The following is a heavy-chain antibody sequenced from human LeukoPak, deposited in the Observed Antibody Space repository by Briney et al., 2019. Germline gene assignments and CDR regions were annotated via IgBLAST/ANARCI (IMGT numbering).Heavy chain of an antibody. J-gene: IGHJ3*02. CDR1: GFTFSSYE. D-gene: IGHD1-26*01. CDR2: ISSSGSTI. Sequence: GGSLRLSCAASGFTFSSYEMNWVRQAPGKGLEWVSYISSSGSTICYADSVKGRFTISRDNAKNSLYLQMNSLRAEDTAVYYCARARSGSYYGGGAFDIWGQGTMVTVSS. V-gene: IGHV3-48*03. CDR3: ARARSGSYYGGGAFDI.